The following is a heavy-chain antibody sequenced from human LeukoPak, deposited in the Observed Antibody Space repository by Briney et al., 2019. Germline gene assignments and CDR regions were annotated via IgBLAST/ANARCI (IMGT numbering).Heavy chain of an antibody. CDR3: GRGHWGLDY. V-gene: IGHV3-21*05. J-gene: IGHJ4*02. Sequence: GGSLRLSCTVSGFTLSSYEMTWFRQAPGKGLEWVSYISNSGSSIYYADSVKGRFTTSRDNAKSSLYLQMNSLRAEDTAVYYCGRGHWGLDYWGQGALVTVSS. CDR1: GFTLSSYE. CDR2: ISNSGSSI. D-gene: IGHD7-27*01.